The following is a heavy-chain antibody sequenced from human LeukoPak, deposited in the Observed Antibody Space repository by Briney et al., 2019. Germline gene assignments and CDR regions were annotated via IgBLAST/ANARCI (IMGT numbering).Heavy chain of an antibody. V-gene: IGHV1-2*02. Sequence: GASVKVSCKASGYTFTGYYMHWVRQAPGQGLEWMGWINPNSGGTNYAQKFQGRVTMTRDTSISTAYMELSRLRSDDTAVYYCARGAVKYYGSGSKYYYYMDVWGKGTTVTISS. CDR3: ARGAVKYYGSGSKYYYYMDV. CDR2: INPNSGGT. CDR1: GYTFTGYY. J-gene: IGHJ6*03. D-gene: IGHD3-10*01.